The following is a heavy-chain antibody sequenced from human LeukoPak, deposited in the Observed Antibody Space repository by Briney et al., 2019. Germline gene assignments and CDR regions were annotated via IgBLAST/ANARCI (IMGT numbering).Heavy chain of an antibody. CDR3: GRDPDCGGECWLDY. J-gene: IGHJ4*02. D-gene: IGHD2-21*01. CDR1: GYTFTCYA. Sequence: GSVNVSCKATGYTFTCYAFSWLRPPPGQGLDGMGWISASYANTNDAQRLRGRVTMTTDTSSSTAYMELRSLTADDTAVYYCGRDPDCGGECWLDYWGQGTLVTVSS. CDR2: ISASYANT. V-gene: IGHV1-18*01.